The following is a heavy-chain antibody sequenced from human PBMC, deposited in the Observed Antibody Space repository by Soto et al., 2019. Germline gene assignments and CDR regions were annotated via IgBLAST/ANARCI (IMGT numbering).Heavy chain of an antibody. V-gene: IGHV3-30*18. Sequence: QLVESGGGVVPPGASLRLSCAASGFTFSTFGMHWVRQTPGKGLEWVAVISYDGNNKVYADSVKGRFTISRDNFKNTVYLVMNNLKVDDTAVYYCAKALQSYGEYDYYCYGLDVWGQGATVSVSS. CDR2: ISYDGNNK. D-gene: IGHD4-17*01. CDR3: AKALQSYGEYDYYCYGLDV. CDR1: GFTFSTFG. J-gene: IGHJ6*02.